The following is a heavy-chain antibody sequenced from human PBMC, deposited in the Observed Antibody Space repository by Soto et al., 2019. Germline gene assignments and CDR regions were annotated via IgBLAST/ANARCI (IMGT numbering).Heavy chain of an antibody. V-gene: IGHV1-69*08. Sequence: QVQLVQSGAEVKKPGSSVKVSCKASGGTFSSYTISWVRQAPGQGLEWMGRIIPILGIANYAQKFQGRVTITADKXXSXAXXELSSLRSEDTAVYYCARDRGIYSGYDPPYWYFDLWGRGTLVTVSS. CDR1: GGTFSSYT. D-gene: IGHD5-12*01. J-gene: IGHJ2*01. CDR2: IIPILGIA. CDR3: ARDRGIYSGYDPPYWYFDL.